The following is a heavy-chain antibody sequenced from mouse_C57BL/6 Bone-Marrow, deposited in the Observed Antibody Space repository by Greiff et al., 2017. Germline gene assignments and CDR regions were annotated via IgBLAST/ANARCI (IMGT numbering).Heavy chain of an antibody. V-gene: IGHV1-55*01. CDR3: ARQLRGWFAY. Sequence: QVHVKQPGAELVKPGASVKMSCKASGYTFTSYWITWVKQRPGQGLEWIGDIYPGSGSTNYNEKFKSKATLTVDTSSSTAYMQLSSLTSEDSAVYYCARQLRGWFAYWGQGTLATVSA. CDR2: IYPGSGST. D-gene: IGHD3-2*02. CDR1: GYTFTSYW. J-gene: IGHJ3*01.